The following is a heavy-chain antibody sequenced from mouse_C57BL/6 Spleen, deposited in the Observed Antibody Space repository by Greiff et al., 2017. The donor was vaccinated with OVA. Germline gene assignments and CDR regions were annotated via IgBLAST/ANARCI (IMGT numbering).Heavy chain of an antibody. Sequence: EVQGVESVAELVRPGASVKLSCTASGFNIKNTYMHWVKQRPEQGLEWIGRIDPANGNTKYAPKFQGKATITADTSSNTAYLQLSSLTSEDTAIYYCAPITTVVADYFDYWGQGTTLTVSS. J-gene: IGHJ2*01. D-gene: IGHD1-1*01. V-gene: IGHV14-3*01. CDR2: IDPANGNT. CDR1: GFNIKNTY. CDR3: APITTVVADYFDY.